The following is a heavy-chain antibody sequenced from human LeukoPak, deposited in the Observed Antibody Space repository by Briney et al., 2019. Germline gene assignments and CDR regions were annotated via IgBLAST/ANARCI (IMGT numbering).Heavy chain of an antibody. J-gene: IGHJ5*02. V-gene: IGHV3-48*01. CDR1: GFTFSSYS. Sequence: GGSLRLSCAASGFTFSSYSMNWVRQAPGKGLEWVSYISSSSSTIYYADSVKGRFTISRDNAKNSLYPQMNSLRAEDTAVYYCARDADYSGSFGYSWFDPWGQGTLVTVSS. CDR2: ISSSSSTI. CDR3: ARDADYSGSFGYSWFDP. D-gene: IGHD4-11*01.